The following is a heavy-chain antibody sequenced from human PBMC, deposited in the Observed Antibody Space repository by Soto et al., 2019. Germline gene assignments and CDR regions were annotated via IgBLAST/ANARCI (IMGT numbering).Heavy chain of an antibody. J-gene: IGHJ4*02. Sequence: GGSLRLSCSASGFTFSSYAMHWVRQAPGKGLQYVSAISSNGGTTYYADSVKGRFTISRDNSKNTVYLQMSSLRAEDTAVYYCAKDGTNYDFCSGYFSNFDSWGQGTLVTVSS. D-gene: IGHD3-3*01. CDR1: GFTFSSYA. V-gene: IGHV3-64D*06. CDR3: AKDGTNYDFCSGYFSNFDS. CDR2: ISSNGGTT.